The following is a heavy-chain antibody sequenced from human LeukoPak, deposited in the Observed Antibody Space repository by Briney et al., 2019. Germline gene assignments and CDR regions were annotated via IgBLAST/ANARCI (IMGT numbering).Heavy chain of an antibody. V-gene: IGHV3-48*01. Sequence: GGSLRLSCAASGFTFSFYSMNWVRQAPGKGLEWVSYISSSSSTIYYADSVKGRFTISRDNSKNTVYLQVNSLRAEDTAVYYCAKVMSRGCLDCYFDYWGRGTLVTVSS. D-gene: IGHD6-19*01. CDR3: AKVMSRGCLDCYFDY. J-gene: IGHJ4*02. CDR2: ISSSSSTI. CDR1: GFTFSFYS.